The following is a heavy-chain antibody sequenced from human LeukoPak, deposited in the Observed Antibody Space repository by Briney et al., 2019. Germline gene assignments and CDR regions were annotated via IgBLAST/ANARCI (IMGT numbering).Heavy chain of an antibody. CDR3: LKTVDF. V-gene: IGHV3-48*01. CDR2: IDPESTNI. CDR1: GFTFSSYW. J-gene: IGHJ4*02. Sequence: GGSLRLSCAASGFTFSSYWMHWVRQTPGKGLEWVAYIDPESTNIFYADSVKGRFTLSRDNAKSSMFLQMNSLRVEDTAVYYCLKTVDFWGQGILVTVSP.